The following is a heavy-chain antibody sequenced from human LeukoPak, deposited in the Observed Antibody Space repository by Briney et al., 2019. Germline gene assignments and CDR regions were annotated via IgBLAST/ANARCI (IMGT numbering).Heavy chain of an antibody. D-gene: IGHD6-19*01. CDR3: TKGPSGIAVAGSPKYFQH. J-gene: IGHJ1*01. V-gene: IGHV3-48*01. CDR1: GFTFSSYS. Sequence: GGALRLSCAASGFTFSSYSMNWVRQAPGKGLEWVSYISRSSSTIYYADSVKGRFTISRDNAKNSLYLQMNSLRAEDTALYYCTKGPSGIAVAGSPKYFQHWGQGTLVTVSS. CDR2: ISRSSSTI.